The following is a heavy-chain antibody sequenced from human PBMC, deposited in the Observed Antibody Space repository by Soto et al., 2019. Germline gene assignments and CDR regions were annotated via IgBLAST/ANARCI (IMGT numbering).Heavy chain of an antibody. Sequence: SVNGSCKGSGGTFSSYAISWVGQAPGQGLEWMGGIIPIFGTANYAQKFQGRVTITADESTSTAYMELSSLRSEDTAVYYCARVVVTDTNADDAFDIWGQGTMVTVSS. CDR2: IIPIFGTA. D-gene: IGHD2-21*02. CDR3: ARVVVTDTNADDAFDI. CDR1: GGTFSSYA. J-gene: IGHJ3*02. V-gene: IGHV1-69*13.